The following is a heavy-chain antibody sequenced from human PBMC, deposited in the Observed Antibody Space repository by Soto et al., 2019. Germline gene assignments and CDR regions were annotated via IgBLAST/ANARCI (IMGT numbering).Heavy chain of an antibody. CDR3: TTDLDYYDSSGYYTRRFDY. Sequence: GGSLRLSCAASGFTFSNAWMSWVRQAPGKGLEWVGRIKSKTDGGTTDYAAPVKGRFTISRDDSKNTLYLQMNSLKTEDTAVYYCTTDLDYYDSSGYYTRRFDYWGQGTLVTVSS. CDR2: IKSKTDGGTT. J-gene: IGHJ4*02. CDR1: GFTFSNAW. V-gene: IGHV3-15*01. D-gene: IGHD3-22*01.